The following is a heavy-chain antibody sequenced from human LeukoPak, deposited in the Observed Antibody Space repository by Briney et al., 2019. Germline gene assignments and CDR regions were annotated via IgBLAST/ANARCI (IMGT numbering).Heavy chain of an antibody. D-gene: IGHD5-18*01. Sequence: SETLSLTCSVSGGSISSSCYYWDWIRQPPGKGLEWIGSIYYSGSTYYNPSLKSRVTISVDTSKNQFSLKLSSVTAADTAVYYCAREMKGGYSYGRYNWFDPWGQGTLVTVSS. CDR2: IYYSGST. CDR3: AREMKGGYSYGRYNWFDP. J-gene: IGHJ5*02. V-gene: IGHV4-39*02. CDR1: GGSISSSCYY.